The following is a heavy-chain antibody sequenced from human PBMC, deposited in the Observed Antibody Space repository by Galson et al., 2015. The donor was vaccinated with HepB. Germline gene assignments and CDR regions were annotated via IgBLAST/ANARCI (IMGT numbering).Heavy chain of an antibody. CDR2: INPNSGGT. CDR3: ARDPAAAGTDVRYYYYMDV. D-gene: IGHD6-13*01. V-gene: IGHV1-2*06. CDR1: GYTFTGYY. Sequence: SVKVSCKASGYTFTGYYMHWVRQAPGQGLEWMGRINPNSGGTNYAQKFQGRVTMTRDTSISTAYMELSRLRSDDTAVYYCARDPAAAGTDVRYYYYMDVWGKGTTVTVSS. J-gene: IGHJ6*03.